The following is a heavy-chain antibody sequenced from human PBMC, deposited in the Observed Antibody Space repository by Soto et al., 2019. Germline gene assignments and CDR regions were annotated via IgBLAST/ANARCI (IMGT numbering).Heavy chain of an antibody. D-gene: IGHD3-22*01. CDR1: GNSFNNW. CDR2: IYPGDSDT. V-gene: IGHV5-51*01. CDR3: ARMNYFDSSGFTNWFDP. J-gene: IGHJ5*02. Sequence: GESLKISCKSLGNSFNNWIGWVRQMPGKVLEGVGIIYPGDSDTRYSPSFQGQVTISADKSISTAYLQWSSLKPSDTAVYYCARMNYFDSSGFTNWFDPWGQGTLVTVSS.